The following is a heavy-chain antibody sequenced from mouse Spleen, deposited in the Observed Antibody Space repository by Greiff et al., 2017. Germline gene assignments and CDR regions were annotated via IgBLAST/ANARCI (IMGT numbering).Heavy chain of an antibody. CDR1: GYTFTDYE. CDR3: TRKEARAMDC. V-gene: IGHV1-15*01. CDR2: IDPETGGT. Sequence: QVQLKESGAELVRPGASVTLSCKASGYTFTDYEMHWVKQTPVHGLEWIGAIDPETGGTAYNQKFKGKAILTADKSSSTAYMELRSLTSEDSAVYYCTRKEARAMDCWGQGTSVTVSS. J-gene: IGHJ4*01.